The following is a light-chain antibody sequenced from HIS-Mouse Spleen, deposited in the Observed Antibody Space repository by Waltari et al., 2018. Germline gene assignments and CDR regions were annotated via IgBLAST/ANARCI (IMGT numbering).Light chain of an antibody. Sequence: QSVLTQPPSASGTPGQGVTLSCSGSSSHIGSNTVNWYQQLPGTAPKLLIYSNNQRPSGVPDRFSGSKSGTSASLAISGLQSEDEADYYCAAWDDSLAWVFGGGTKLTVL. V-gene: IGLV1-44*01. CDR1: SSHIGSNT. CDR3: AAWDDSLAWV. CDR2: SNN. J-gene: IGLJ3*02.